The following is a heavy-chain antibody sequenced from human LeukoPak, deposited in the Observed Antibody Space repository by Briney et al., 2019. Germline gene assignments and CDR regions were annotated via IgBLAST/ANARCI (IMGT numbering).Heavy chain of an antibody. CDR3: ARTAGGNSHFDY. CDR1: GYTFTGYY. Sequence: ASVKVSCKASGYTFTGYYMHWVRQAPGQGLEWMGRINPNSGGTNYAQKFQGSVTMTRDTSISTAYMELSRLRSDDTAVYYCARTAGGNSHFDYWGQGTLVTVSS. V-gene: IGHV1-2*06. D-gene: IGHD4-23*01. CDR2: INPNSGGT. J-gene: IGHJ4*02.